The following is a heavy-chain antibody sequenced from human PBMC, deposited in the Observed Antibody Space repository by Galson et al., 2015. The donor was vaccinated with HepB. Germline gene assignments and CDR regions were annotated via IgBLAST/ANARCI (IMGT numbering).Heavy chain of an antibody. CDR3: ARQKGIKIPFDY. Sequence: ETLSLTCTVSGDSISTYYWSWIRQPPGKGLEWIGYIYYSGSTNYNPSLKSRVTISVDTPKNQFSLKLRSVTAADTAVYYCARQKGIKIPFDYWGQGTLVTVSS. J-gene: IGHJ4*02. D-gene: IGHD3-16*01. CDR2: IYYSGST. CDR1: GDSISTYY. V-gene: IGHV4-59*08.